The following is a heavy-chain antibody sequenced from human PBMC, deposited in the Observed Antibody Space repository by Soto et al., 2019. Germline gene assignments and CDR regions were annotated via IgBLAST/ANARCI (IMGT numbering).Heavy chain of an antibody. D-gene: IGHD3-3*01. CDR3: ARGPYDFWSGPLYYYYYMDV. V-gene: IGHV4-34*01. Sequence: SETLSLTCAVYGGSFSGYYWSWIRQPPGKGLEWIGEINHSGSTNYNPSLKSRVTIPADTSKNQFSLKLSSVTAADTAVYYCARGPYDFWSGPLYYYYYMDVWGKGTTVTVSS. CDR1: GGSFSGYY. J-gene: IGHJ6*03. CDR2: INHSGST.